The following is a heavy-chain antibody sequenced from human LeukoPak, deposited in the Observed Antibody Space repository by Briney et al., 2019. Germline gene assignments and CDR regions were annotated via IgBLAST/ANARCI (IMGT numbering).Heavy chain of an antibody. J-gene: IGHJ2*01. CDR3: ARKPHYDLLTGYALGYLDL. D-gene: IGHD3-9*01. CDR1: GYTFTGYY. V-gene: IGHV1-2*02. Sequence: ASVKVSCKASGYTFTGYYMHWVRQAPGQGLEGMGWINSNSGDTNYAQKFQGRVTMTRDTSISTAYMELSRLRSDDTAVYCCARKPHYDLLTGYALGYLDLWGRGTLLTVSS. CDR2: INSNSGDT.